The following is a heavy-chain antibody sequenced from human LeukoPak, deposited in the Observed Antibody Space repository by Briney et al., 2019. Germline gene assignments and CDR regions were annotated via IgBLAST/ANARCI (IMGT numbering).Heavy chain of an antibody. CDR2: ISYDGSVK. CDR1: GFSFSRYG. Sequence: GGSLRLFCAASGFSFSRYGMHWVRQAPGKGLEWAAVISYDGSVKYYADSVKGRFTISRDNSKNTLFLEMNSLRAEDTAVYYCAKEYDSSGYYSAAFDIWGQGTMVTVSS. V-gene: IGHV3-30*18. CDR3: AKEYDSSGYYSAAFDI. D-gene: IGHD3-22*01. J-gene: IGHJ3*02.